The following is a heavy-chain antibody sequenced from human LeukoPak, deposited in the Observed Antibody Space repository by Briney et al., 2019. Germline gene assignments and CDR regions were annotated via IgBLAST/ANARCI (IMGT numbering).Heavy chain of an antibody. CDR1: GFTFDDYG. D-gene: IGHD2-2*02. J-gene: IGHJ3*02. V-gene: IGHV3-20*04. CDR2: INWNGGST. Sequence: PGGSLRLSCAASGFTFDDYGMSWVRQAPGKGLEWVSGINWNGGSTGYADSVKGRFTISRDNAKNSLYLQMNSLRAEDTALYYCARSPLLCSSNSCYTVAFHIWAQGTMVTVSS. CDR3: ARSPLLCSSNSCYTVAFHI.